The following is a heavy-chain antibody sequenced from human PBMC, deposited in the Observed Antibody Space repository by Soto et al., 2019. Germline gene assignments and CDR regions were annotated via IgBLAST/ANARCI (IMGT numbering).Heavy chain of an antibody. CDR1: GFSLSNARMG. J-gene: IGHJ4*02. CDR2: IFSNDEK. D-gene: IGHD3-10*01. Sequence: QVTLKESGPVLVNPTETLTLTCTVSGFSLSNARMGVSWIRQPPGKALEWLAHIFSNDEKSYSTSLKSRLTISKDTSKSQVVLTMTNMDPVDTATYYCARQSPPPYGSGSYAFDYWGQGTLVTVSS. CDR3: ARQSPPPYGSGSYAFDY. V-gene: IGHV2-26*01.